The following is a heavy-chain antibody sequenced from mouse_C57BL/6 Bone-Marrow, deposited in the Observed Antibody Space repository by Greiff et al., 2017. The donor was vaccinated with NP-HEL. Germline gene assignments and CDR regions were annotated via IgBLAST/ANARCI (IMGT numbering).Heavy chain of an antibody. V-gene: IGHV3-6*01. D-gene: IGHD2-2*01. CDR1: GYSITSGYY. J-gene: IGHJ2*01. CDR2: ISYDGSN. Sequence: VQLQQSGPGLVKPSQSLSLTCSVTGYSITSGYYWNWIRQFPGNKLEWMGYISYDGSNNYNPSLKNRISITRDTSKNQFFLKLNSVNTEDTATYYCARDGMVTTEGNYWGQGTTLTVSS. CDR3: ARDGMVTTEGNY.